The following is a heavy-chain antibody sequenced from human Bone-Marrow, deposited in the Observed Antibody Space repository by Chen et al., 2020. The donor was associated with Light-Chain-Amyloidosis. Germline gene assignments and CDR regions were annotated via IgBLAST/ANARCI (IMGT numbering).Heavy chain of an antibody. CDR2: IADDGTNK. CDR1: GFTFSSYA. CDR3: ARDQRVVVAATLDY. Sequence: QVQLVESGGGVVQPGRSLRLSCAASGFTFSSYAMHWVRQAPGKGLEWVAVIADDGTNKYDEDSVIGRCTISRDNSNNTLYLQMNSLRAEDTAVYYCARDQRVVVAATLDYWGQGTLVTVSS. J-gene: IGHJ4*02. V-gene: IGHV3-30-3*01. D-gene: IGHD2-15*01.